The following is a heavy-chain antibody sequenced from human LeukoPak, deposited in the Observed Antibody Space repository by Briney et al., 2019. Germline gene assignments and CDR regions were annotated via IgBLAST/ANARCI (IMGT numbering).Heavy chain of an antibody. V-gene: IGHV4-34*01. J-gene: IGHJ5*02. CDR2: INHSGST. Sequence: PSETLSLTCAVYGGSLSGYYWSWIRRPPGKGLEWIGEINHSGSTNYNPSLKSRVTISVDTSKNQFSLELSSVTAADTAVYYCARATRYDYAWGSYRFPYNWFDPWGQGTLVTV. CDR3: ARATRYDYAWGSYRFPYNWFDP. CDR1: GGSLSGYY. D-gene: IGHD3-16*02.